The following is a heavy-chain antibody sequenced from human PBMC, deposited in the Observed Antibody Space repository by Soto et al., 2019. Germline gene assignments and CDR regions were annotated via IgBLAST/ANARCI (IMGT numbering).Heavy chain of an antibody. V-gene: IGHV4-61*08. CDR3: ARFSGRYSYNWFDP. J-gene: IGHJ5*02. D-gene: IGHD1-26*01. CDR2: IYYSGTT. CDR1: GGSISSGDYY. Sequence: SETLSLTCTVSGGSISSGDYYWSWIRQPPGKGLEWIGYIYYSGTTNYNPSLKSRVTISVDTSKNQFSLKLSSVTAADTAVYYCARFSGRYSYNWFDPWGQGTLVTVSS.